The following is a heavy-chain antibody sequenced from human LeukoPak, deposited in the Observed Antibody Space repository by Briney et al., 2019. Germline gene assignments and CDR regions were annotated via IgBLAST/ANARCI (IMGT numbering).Heavy chain of an antibody. CDR3: AKGVGPDLGS. CDR2: IWYDGSKT. CDR1: GFNFRSYA. V-gene: IGHV3-33*03. Sequence: GGSLRLSCGGSGFNFRSYAIHWVRQPPGKGLEWVAIIWYDGSKTYYAESVKGRFTISRDNSNNMAYLQMSSLRVEDTAVYFCAKGVGPDLGSWGQGTLVTVSS. D-gene: IGHD1-26*01. J-gene: IGHJ4*02.